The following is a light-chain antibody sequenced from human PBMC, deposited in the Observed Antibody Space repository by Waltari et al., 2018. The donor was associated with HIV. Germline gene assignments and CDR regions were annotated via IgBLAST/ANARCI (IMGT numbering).Light chain of an antibody. CDR2: DSY. Sequence: EIVMTQSPATLPVSQGESATFPCRASESVRTYVAWYQQKPGQAPRRIMYDSYTRATGVPPRFSGSGSGTEFTLTISSLQSDDFAVYYCQQYDQWPTFGQGTIVEIK. J-gene: IGKJ1*01. CDR1: ESVRTY. CDR3: QQYDQWPT. V-gene: IGKV3-15*01.